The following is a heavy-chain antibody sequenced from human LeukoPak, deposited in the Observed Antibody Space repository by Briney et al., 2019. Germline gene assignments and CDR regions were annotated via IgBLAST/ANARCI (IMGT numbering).Heavy chain of an antibody. D-gene: IGHD3-9*01. CDR1: GYSFTSYW. CDR3: ARQPLRYLSTLDY. V-gene: IGHV5-51*01. Sequence: GESLKISCKGSGYSFTSYWIGWVRQMPGKGLEWMGIICPGDSDTRYSPSFQGQVTISADKSISTAYLQWSSLKASDTAMYYCARQPLRYLSTLDYWGQGTLVTVSS. CDR2: ICPGDSDT. J-gene: IGHJ4*02.